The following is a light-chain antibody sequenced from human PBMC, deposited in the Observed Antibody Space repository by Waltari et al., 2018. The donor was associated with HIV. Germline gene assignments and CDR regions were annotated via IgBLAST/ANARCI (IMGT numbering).Light chain of an antibody. V-gene: IGLV2-14*03. CDR1: SSDIGAYEY. J-gene: IGLJ2*01. Sequence: QSALTQPASVSGSPGQSITISCTGTSSDIGAYEYVSWYRQHPDKAPQLLIYDVFYRPSGVSHRFSGFKSGNTASLTISGLQAEDEAVYSCSSYTTTNTIIFGGGTKLTVL. CDR3: SSYTTTNTII. CDR2: DVF.